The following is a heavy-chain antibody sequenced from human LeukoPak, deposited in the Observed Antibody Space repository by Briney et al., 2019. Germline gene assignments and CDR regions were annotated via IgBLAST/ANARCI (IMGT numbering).Heavy chain of an antibody. Sequence: PGGSLRLSCAASGFTFSSYAMRWVRQAPGKGLEYVSAISSNGGSTYYANSVKGRFTISRDNSKNTLYLQMGSLRAEDMAVYYCARVSSGGYSYGAFDYWGQGTLVTVSS. V-gene: IGHV3-64*01. CDR2: ISSNGGST. CDR3: ARVSSGGYSYGAFDY. D-gene: IGHD5-18*01. CDR1: GFTFSSYA. J-gene: IGHJ4*02.